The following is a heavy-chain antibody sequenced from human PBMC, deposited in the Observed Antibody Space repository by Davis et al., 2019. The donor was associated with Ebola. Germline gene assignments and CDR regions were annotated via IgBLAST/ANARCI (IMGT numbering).Heavy chain of an antibody. J-gene: IGHJ5*02. Sequence: SETLSLTCAVYGGSFSGYYWSWVRQSPGKGLEWIGEVIDSGITNYNPSLKSRVTISVDTSKNQFSLKLSSVTAADTAVYYCARFLHTYYYGSGSSTNNWFDPWGQGTLVTVSS. CDR3: ARFLHTYYYGSGSSTNNWFDP. CDR1: GGSFSGYY. D-gene: IGHD3-10*01. CDR2: VIDSGIT. V-gene: IGHV4-34*12.